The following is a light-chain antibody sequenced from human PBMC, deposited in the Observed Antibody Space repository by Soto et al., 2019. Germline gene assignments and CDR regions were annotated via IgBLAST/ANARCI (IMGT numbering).Light chain of an antibody. CDR2: DVN. Sequence: QSALTQPASVSGSPGQSITISCTGTSSDVGGYNYVSWYQQHPGKAPKLMIYDVNTRPSGVSNRFSGSKSGNTASLTISGLQAEDVADYYCSSYTSSISFGGGTKLTVL. J-gene: IGLJ2*01. CDR3: SSYTSSIS. CDR1: SSDVGGYNY. V-gene: IGLV2-14*01.